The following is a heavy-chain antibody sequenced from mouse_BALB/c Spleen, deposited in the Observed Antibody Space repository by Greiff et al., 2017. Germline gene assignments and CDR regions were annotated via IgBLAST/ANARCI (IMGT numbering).Heavy chain of an antibody. J-gene: IGHJ3*01. Sequence: DVQLQESGAELVRSGASVKLSCTASGFNIKDYYMHWVKQRPEQGLEWIGWIDPENGDTEYAPKFQGKATMTADTSSNTAYLQLSSLTSEDTAVYYCTRNYRYDAVFAYWGQGTLVTVSA. CDR3: TRNYRYDAVFAY. V-gene: IGHV14-4*02. CDR2: IDPENGDT. CDR1: GFNIKDYY. D-gene: IGHD2-14*01.